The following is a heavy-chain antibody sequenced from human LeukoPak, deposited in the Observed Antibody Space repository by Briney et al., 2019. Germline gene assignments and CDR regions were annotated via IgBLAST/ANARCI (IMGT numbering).Heavy chain of an antibody. CDR3: AKDGPYTSSFDY. CDR2: ISPDGDNE. Sequence: GGSLRLSCAASGLSFSSYGMHWVRQGPGKGLEWVAAISPDGDNEYYADSVKGRITISRDNSKNTLYLQINSLTTDDTAVYYSAKDGPYTSSFDYWGQGTLVTVSS. CDR1: GLSFSSYG. V-gene: IGHV3-30*18. J-gene: IGHJ4*02. D-gene: IGHD6-13*01.